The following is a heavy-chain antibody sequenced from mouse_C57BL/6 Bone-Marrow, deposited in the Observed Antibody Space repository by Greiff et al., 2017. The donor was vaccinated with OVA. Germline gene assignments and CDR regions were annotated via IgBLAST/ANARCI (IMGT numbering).Heavy chain of an antibody. CDR1: GFTFSDYG. V-gene: IGHV5-17*01. D-gene: IGHD2-14*01. J-gene: IGHJ1*03. Sequence: EVQLQESGGGLVKPGGSLKLSCAASGFTFSDYGMHWVRQAPEKGLEWVAYISSGSSTIYYADTVKGRFTISSDNAKNTLFMQMTSLRSEDTAVYYCARREVWVRRDLYFDGWGTGTTVTVSS. CDR3: ARREVWVRRDLYFDG. CDR2: ISSGSSTI.